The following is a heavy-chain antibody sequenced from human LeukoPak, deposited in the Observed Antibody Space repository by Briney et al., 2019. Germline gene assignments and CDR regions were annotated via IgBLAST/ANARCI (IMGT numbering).Heavy chain of an antibody. D-gene: IGHD3-3*01. J-gene: IGHJ2*01. CDR2: IKQDGSEK. Sequence: GSLRLSCAASGFTFSTYWMNWVRQAPGKRLEWVANIKQDGSEKYYVDSVKGRFTLSRDSAKISLYLQMNSLRAEDTAVYARAEWSNWCFDLWGRGTLVTVSS. CDR1: GFTFSTYW. V-gene: IGHV3-7*03. CDR3: AEWSNWCFDL.